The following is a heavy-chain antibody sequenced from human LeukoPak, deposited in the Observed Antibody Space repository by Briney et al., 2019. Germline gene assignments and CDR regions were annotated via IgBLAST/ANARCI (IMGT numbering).Heavy chain of an antibody. CDR1: GFTFSSYS. D-gene: IGHD2-2*01. V-gene: IGHV3-21*01. J-gene: IGHJ6*02. CDR2: ISSSSSYI. CDR3: ARDRGADIVVVPALYGMDV. Sequence: GGSLRLSCAASGFTFSSYSMNWVRQAPGKGLEWVSSISSSSSYIYYADSVKGRLTISRDNAKNSLYLQMNSLRAEDTAVYYCARDRGADIVVVPALYGMDVWGQGTTVTVSS.